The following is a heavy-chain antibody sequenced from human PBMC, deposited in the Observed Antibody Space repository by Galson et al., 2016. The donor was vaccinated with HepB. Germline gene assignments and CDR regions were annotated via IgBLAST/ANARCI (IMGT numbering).Heavy chain of an antibody. J-gene: IGHJ6*02. CDR3: AKGCGGNCFPPDV. Sequence: SLRLSCAASGFTFSDYAMSWVRQAPGKGLEWVSFISGSRGSANYADSVKGRFTISRDNSKNTLYLQMNSLRAEDTAVYYCAKGCGGNCFPPDVWGQGTTVTVSS. V-gene: IGHV3-23*01. D-gene: IGHD2-21*02. CDR1: GFTFSDYA. CDR2: ISGSRGSA.